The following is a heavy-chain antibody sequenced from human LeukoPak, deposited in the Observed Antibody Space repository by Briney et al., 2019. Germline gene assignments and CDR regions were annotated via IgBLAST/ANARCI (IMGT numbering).Heavy chain of an antibody. D-gene: IGHD1-26*01. CDR2: ISVYNGNT. CDR1: GYTFTSYG. J-gene: IGHJ6*03. Sequence: ASVKVSCKASGYTFTSYGITWVRQAPGQGLEWMGWISVYNGNTNYAQKLQGRVTMTTDTSTSTAYMELRSLRSDDTAVYYCARTDLVGATYYYYYYMDVWGKGTTVTISS. V-gene: IGHV1-18*01. CDR3: ARTDLVGATYYYYYYMDV.